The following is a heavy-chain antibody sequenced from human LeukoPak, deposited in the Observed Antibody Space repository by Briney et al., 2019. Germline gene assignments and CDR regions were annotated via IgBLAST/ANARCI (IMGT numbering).Heavy chain of an antibody. CDR2: IYTSGST. V-gene: IGHV4-4*07. CDR1: GGSISSYY. CDR3: ARDRVSGWFGETLTVDGLDV. J-gene: IGHJ6*01. Sequence: PSETLSLTCTVSGGSISSYYWSWIRQPAGKGLEWIGRIYTSGSTNYNPSLESRVTMSLDTSKNQISLELSSVTAADTAVYYCARDRVSGWFGETLTVDGLDVWGQGTTVTVSS. D-gene: IGHD3-10*01.